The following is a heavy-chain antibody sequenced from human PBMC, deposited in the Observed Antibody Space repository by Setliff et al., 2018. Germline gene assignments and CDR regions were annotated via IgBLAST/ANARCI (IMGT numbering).Heavy chain of an antibody. CDR2: INHSGST. J-gene: IGHJ4*02. V-gene: IGHV4-34*01. CDR3: AARCSSTSCRYYYGSGSSVPFDY. CDR1: GGSFSGYY. Sequence: PSETLSLTCAVYGGSFSGYYWSWIRQPPGKGLEWIGEINHSGSTNNNPSLKSRVTISVDTSKNQFSLKLSSVTAADTAVYYCAARCSSTSCRYYYGSGSSVPFDYWGQGTLVTVSS. D-gene: IGHD3-10*01.